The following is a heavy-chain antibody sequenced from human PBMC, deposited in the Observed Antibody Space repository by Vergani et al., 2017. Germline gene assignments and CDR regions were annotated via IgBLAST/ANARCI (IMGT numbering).Heavy chain of an antibody. J-gene: IGHJ6*02. CDR2: IYHSGST. CDR1: GGSISSGGYS. Sequence: QLQLQESGSGLVKPSQTLSLTCAVSGGSISSGGYSWSWIRPPPGKGLEWIGYIYHSGSTYYNPSLKSRVTISVDRSKNQFSLKLSSVTAADTAVYYCARGTRSGDYYYYYYGMDVWGQGTTVTVSS. CDR3: ARGTRSGDYYYYYYGMDV. V-gene: IGHV4-30-2*01. D-gene: IGHD4-17*01.